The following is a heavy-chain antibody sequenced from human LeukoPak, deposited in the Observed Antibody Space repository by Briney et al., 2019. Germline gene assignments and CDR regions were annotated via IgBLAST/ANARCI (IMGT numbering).Heavy chain of an antibody. Sequence: GGSLRLSCAASGFTLSSYSMNWVRQAPGKGLEWVSSISSSSSTIYYADSVKGRFTISRDNAKNSLYLQMNSLRAEDTAVYYCARDGKATGYYGMDVWGQGTTVTVSS. V-gene: IGHV3-48*04. J-gene: IGHJ6*02. D-gene: IGHD3-9*01. CDR1: GFTLSSYS. CDR3: ARDGKATGYYGMDV. CDR2: ISSSSSTI.